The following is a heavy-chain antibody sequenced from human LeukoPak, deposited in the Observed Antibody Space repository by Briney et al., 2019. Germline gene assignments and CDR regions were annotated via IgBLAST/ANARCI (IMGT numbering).Heavy chain of an antibody. D-gene: IGHD3-3*01. CDR3: ARDRDYDFWSGYYTDLGYYYYYMDV. CDR2: INPNSGGT. Sequence: ASVKVSCKASGYTFTGYYMHWVRQAPGQGLEWMGWINPNSGGTNYAQKFQGRVTMTRDTSISTAYMELSRLRSDDTAVYYCARDRDYDFWSGYYTDLGYYYYYMDVWGKGTTVTVSS. J-gene: IGHJ6*03. V-gene: IGHV1-2*02. CDR1: GYTFTGYY.